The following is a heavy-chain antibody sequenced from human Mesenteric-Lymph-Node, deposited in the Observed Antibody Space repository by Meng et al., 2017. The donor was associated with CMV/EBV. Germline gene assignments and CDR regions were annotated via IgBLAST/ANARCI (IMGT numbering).Heavy chain of an antibody. CDR2: IWYDGSNK. D-gene: IGHD6-19*01. J-gene: IGHJ5*02. V-gene: IGHV3-33*01. CDR1: GFTFSSYG. Sequence: GGSLRLSCAASGFTFSSYGMHWVRQAPGKGLEWVAVIWYDGSNKYYADSVKGRFTISRDNSKNTLYLQMNSLRAEDTAVYYCATGYSSGWHPLIDLWGQGTLVTSPQ. CDR3: ATGYSSGWHPLIDL.